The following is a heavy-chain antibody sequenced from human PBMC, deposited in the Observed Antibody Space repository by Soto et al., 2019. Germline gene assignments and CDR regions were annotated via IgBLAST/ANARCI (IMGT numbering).Heavy chain of an antibody. Sequence: LSLTCAVYGGFLSESYWTWIRQPPGKGLEWIGEINHVGGTNYNPSLKGRVTMSVDTSQNQFSLRLISVTAADTAMYFCVRIRYQLPSSVLWLDPWGQGTPVTVSS. CDR3: VRIRYQLPSSVLWLDP. J-gene: IGHJ5*02. D-gene: IGHD3-16*01. CDR1: GGFLSESY. V-gene: IGHV4-34*01. CDR2: INHVGGT.